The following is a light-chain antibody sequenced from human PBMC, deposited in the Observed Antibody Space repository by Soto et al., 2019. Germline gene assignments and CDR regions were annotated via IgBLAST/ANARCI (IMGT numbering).Light chain of an antibody. CDR2: GNS. V-gene: IGLV1-40*01. CDR3: QSYDSSLSGLYV. J-gene: IGLJ1*01. CDR1: SSNIGAGYD. Sequence: QSVLTQPPSVSGAPGQRVTISCTGSSSNIGAGYDVHWYQQLPGTAPKLLIYGNSNRPSGVPDRFSGSNSGTSASLAITGLQAEDEADYYCQSYDSSLSGLYVFGPGTKLTVL.